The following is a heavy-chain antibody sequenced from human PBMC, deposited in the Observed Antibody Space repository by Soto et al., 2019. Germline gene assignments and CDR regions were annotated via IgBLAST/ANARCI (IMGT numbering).Heavy chain of an antibody. Sequence: SETLSLTXTVSGGSISSYYWSWIRQPPGKGLEWIGYIYYSGSTNYNPSLKSRVTISVDTSKNQFSLKLSSVTAADTAVYYCARGIRYCSGGSCHGSHGMDVWGQGTTVTVSS. V-gene: IGHV4-59*01. D-gene: IGHD2-15*01. CDR1: GGSISSYY. CDR3: ARGIRYCSGGSCHGSHGMDV. CDR2: IYYSGST. J-gene: IGHJ6*02.